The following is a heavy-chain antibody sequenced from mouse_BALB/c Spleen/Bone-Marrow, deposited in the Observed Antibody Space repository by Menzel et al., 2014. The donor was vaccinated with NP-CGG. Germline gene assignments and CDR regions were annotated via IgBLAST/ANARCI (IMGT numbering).Heavy chain of an antibody. CDR2: ISDGGSYT. V-gene: IGHV5-4*02. CDR3: ARGNYGNYGAMDY. J-gene: IGHJ4*01. D-gene: IGHD2-1*01. CDR1: GFTFSDYY. Sequence: EVMLVESGGGLVKPGGSLKLSCAAFGFTFSDYYMYWVRQTPEKRLEWVATISDGGSYTYYPDSVKGRFTISRDNAKNNLYLQMSSLKSEDTAMYYCARGNYGNYGAMDYWGQGTSVTVSS.